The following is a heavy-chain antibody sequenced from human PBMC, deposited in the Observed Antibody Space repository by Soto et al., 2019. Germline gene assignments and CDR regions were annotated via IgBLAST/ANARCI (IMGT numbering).Heavy chain of an antibody. Sequence: QVQLVQSGAEVKKPGSSVKVSCKASGGTFSSYAISWVRQAPGQGLEWMGGIIPIFGTANYAQKFQGRVTITADEYTSTDYMELSSLRSEDTAVYYCARAESAYYDFWSGSGYYYYGMDVWGQGTTVTVSS. J-gene: IGHJ6*02. CDR1: GGTFSSYA. D-gene: IGHD3-3*01. CDR3: ARAESAYYDFWSGSGYYYYGMDV. CDR2: IIPIFGTA. V-gene: IGHV1-69*01.